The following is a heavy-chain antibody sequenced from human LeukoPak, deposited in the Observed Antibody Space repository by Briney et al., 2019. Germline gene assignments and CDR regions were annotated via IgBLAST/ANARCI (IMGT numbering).Heavy chain of an antibody. CDR2: IIPIFGTA. CDR1: GGTFSSYA. V-gene: IGHV1-69*01. CDR3: ARDSQALYSGGWPYFDY. D-gene: IGHD6-19*01. Sequence: GSSVKVSCKASGGTFSSYAISWVRQAPGQGLEWMGGIIPIFGTANYAQKFQGRVTITADESTSTAYMELSSLRSEDTAVYYCARDSQALYSGGWPYFDYWGQGTLVTVSS. J-gene: IGHJ4*02.